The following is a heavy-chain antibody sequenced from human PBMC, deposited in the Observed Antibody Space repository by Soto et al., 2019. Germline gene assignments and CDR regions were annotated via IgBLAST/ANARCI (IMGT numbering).Heavy chain of an antibody. CDR2: ISYDGSNK. V-gene: IGHV3-30*18. CDR1: GFTFSSFG. Sequence: QVQLVESGGGVVQPGRSLRLSCAASGFTFSSFGMHWVRQAPGKGLEWVAVISYDGSNKYYADSVKGRFTISRDNSRNTLYLQMNSLRAEDTAVYYCANFDYWGQGTLVTVSS. J-gene: IGHJ4*02. CDR3: ANFDY.